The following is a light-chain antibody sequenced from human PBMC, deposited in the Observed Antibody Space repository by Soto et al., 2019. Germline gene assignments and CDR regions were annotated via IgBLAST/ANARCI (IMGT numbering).Light chain of an antibody. Sequence: QSVLTQPPSVSGAPGQRVTISCTGSSSNIGANYDVHWYQHLPGTAPKLLIYGNSNRPSGVPDRFSGSKSGTSASLAITGLQAEDDADYYCQSYDSSLSAYVFGTGTKVTVL. J-gene: IGLJ1*01. CDR1: SSNIGANYD. CDR3: QSYDSSLSAYV. V-gene: IGLV1-40*01. CDR2: GNS.